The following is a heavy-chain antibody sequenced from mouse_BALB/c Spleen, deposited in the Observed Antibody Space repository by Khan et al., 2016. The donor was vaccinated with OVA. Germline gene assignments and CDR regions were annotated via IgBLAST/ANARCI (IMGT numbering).Heavy chain of an antibody. CDR2: IYPSDSYT. J-gene: IGHJ4*01. CDR1: GYTFTSYW. Sequence: QVQLQQPGAELVRPGASVKLSCKASGYTFTSYWINWVKQRPGQGLEWIGNIYPSDSYTNYNQKFKDKATLTVDKSSSTAYMQLSSPTSEDSAVYYCSRWDGYDAMDYWGQGTSVTVSS. CDR3: SRWDGYDAMDY. D-gene: IGHD2-3*01. V-gene: IGHV1-69*02.